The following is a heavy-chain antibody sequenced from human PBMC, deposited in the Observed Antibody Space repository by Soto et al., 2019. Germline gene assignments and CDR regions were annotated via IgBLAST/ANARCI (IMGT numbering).Heavy chain of an antibody. CDR2: ISSSGAST. CDR1: GFTFSSYA. D-gene: IGHD2-15*01. Sequence: HPGGCLRLSCAASGFTFSSYAMNWVRQAPGKGLEWVSAISSSGASTYYGDSVKGRFTISRDNSKNTLYLQMNSLRADDTAVFYFFPRDIVVAAPAIDFDYWGQGTLVTVSS. J-gene: IGHJ4*02. CDR3: FPRDIVVAAPAIDFDY. V-gene: IGHV3-23*01.